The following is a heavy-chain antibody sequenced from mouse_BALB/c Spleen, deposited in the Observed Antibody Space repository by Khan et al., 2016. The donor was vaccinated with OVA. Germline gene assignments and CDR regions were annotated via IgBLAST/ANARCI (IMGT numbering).Heavy chain of an antibody. CDR1: GFTFSTYA. Sequence: EVQLVESGGGLVKSGGSLKLSCAASGFTFSTYAMSWVRQTPEKRLEWVATISTGDTYTYYPDSVKGRFTISRDNAKNTLYLQMSSLRSEDTAMYYCARPPSTTVVATSYWFFEVWGAGTTVTVST. J-gene: IGHJ1*01. V-gene: IGHV5-9-3*01. CDR3: ARPPSTTVVATSYWFFEV. CDR2: ISTGDTYT. D-gene: IGHD1-1*01.